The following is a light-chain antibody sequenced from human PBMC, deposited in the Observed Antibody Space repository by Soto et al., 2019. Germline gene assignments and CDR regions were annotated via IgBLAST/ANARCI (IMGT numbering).Light chain of an antibody. V-gene: IGKV1-9*01. CDR3: QQLSSYPLT. Sequence: DIQLTQSPSFLSASVGDRVTITCRASQGISSYLAWYQQKPGEAPKLLIYAASTLQTGVPSRFSGSGSGTEFTLTISSLQPEDFATYYCQQLSSYPLTFGGGTRWIS. CDR2: AAS. CDR1: QGISSY. J-gene: IGKJ4*01.